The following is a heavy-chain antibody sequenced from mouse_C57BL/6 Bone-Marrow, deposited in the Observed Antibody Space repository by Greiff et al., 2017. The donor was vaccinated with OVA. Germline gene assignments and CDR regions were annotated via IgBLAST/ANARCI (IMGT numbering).Heavy chain of an antibody. D-gene: IGHD1-1*01. CDR3: VSLYYYSRREWYFDV. J-gene: IGHJ1*03. CDR1: GFSFNTYA. CDR2: IRRKSNNYAY. V-gene: IGHV10-1*01. Sequence: EVKLMESGGGLVQPTGSFKLSCAASGFSFNTYAMNWVRQAPGKGLEWVASIRRKSNNYAYNYDDSVKDRFTISRDDSENMLYLQMNYLKTEYTAMYYCVSLYYYSRREWYFDVWGTGTTVTVSS.